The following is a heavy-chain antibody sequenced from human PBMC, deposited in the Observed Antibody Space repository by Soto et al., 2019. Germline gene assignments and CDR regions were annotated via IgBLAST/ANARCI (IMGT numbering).Heavy chain of an antibody. D-gene: IGHD6-13*01. Sequence: GGSLRLSCAASGFTFSSYAMHWVRQAPGKGLEWVAVISYDGSNKYYADSVKGRFTISRDNSKNTLYLQMNSLRAEDTAVYYCARPLSSSWYNYYYYGMDVWGQGTTVTFSS. CDR3: ARPLSSSWYNYYYYGMDV. V-gene: IGHV3-30-3*01. CDR2: ISYDGSNK. CDR1: GFTFSSYA. J-gene: IGHJ6*02.